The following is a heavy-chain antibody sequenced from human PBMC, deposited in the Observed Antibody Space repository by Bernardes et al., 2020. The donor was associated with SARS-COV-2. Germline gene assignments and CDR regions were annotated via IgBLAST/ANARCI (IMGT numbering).Heavy chain of an antibody. J-gene: IGHJ1*01. CDR2: ISGSGGST. V-gene: IGHV3-23*01. CDR1: GFTFSSYA. Sequence: GGSLRLSCAASGFTFSSYAMSWVRQAPGKGLEWVSAISGSGGSTYYADSVKGRFTISRDNSKNTLYLQMNSLRAEDTAVYYCAKRVPAYCGGDCYSGAEYFQHWGQGTLVTVSS. CDR3: AKRVPAYCGGDCYSGAEYFQH. D-gene: IGHD2-21*02.